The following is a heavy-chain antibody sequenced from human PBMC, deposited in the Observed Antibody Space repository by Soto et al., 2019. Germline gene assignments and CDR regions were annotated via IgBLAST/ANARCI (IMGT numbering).Heavy chain of an antibody. D-gene: IGHD2-15*01. CDR1: GYTFTSYD. V-gene: IGHV1-8*01. Sequence: QVQLVQSGAEVKKPGASVKVSCKASGYTFTSYDINWVRQATGQGLEWMGWMNPNSGNTGYAQKFQGRVTRTRNTSISTAYRELSSLRSEDTAVYYCARARVVGRAARKSNWFDPWGQGTLVTVSS. J-gene: IGHJ5*02. CDR3: ARARVVGRAARKSNWFDP. CDR2: MNPNSGNT.